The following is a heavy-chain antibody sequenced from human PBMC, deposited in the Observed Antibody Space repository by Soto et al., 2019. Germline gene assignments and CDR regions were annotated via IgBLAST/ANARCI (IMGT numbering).Heavy chain of an antibody. J-gene: IGHJ4*02. Sequence: EVQLVESGGGLVQPGGSLRLSCAASGFTFSSYSMNWVRQAPGKGLEWVSYISSSSSTIYYADSVKGRFTISRDNAKNSLYLQMNSLRAEDTAVYYCASEAAAGNFDYWGQGTLVTVSS. V-gene: IGHV3-48*01. D-gene: IGHD6-13*01. CDR1: GFTFSSYS. CDR3: ASEAAAGNFDY. CDR2: ISSSSSTI.